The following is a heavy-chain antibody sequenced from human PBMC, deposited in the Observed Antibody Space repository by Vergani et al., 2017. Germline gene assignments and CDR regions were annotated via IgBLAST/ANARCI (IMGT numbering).Heavy chain of an antibody. V-gene: IGHV1-46*01. D-gene: IGHD3-9*01. Sequence: QVQLVQSGAEVKKPGASVKVSCKASGYTFTSYYMHWVRQAPGQGLEWMGIINPSGGSTSYAQKFQGRVTMTRDTSTSTVYMELSSLRSEETAVYYCARETVYDILTGYYSDWGQGTLVTVSS. CDR1: GYTFTSYY. CDR2: INPSGGST. CDR3: ARETVYDILTGYYSD. J-gene: IGHJ4*02.